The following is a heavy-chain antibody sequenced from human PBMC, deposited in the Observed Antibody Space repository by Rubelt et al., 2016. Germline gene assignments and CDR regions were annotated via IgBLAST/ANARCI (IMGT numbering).Heavy chain of an antibody. Sequence: QLHQWGAGLLKPSETLSLTCAVYGGSLSGYSWSWIRQSPEKGLEWIGEINHSGSTNYNPSLKNRVTISVDTSKNQFSLMLSSWTAADTAVYYCAGGDVWSGYYGRYGMDVWGQGTTVTVSS. CDR1: GGSLSGYS. D-gene: IGHD3-3*01. CDR3: AGGDVWSGYYGRYGMDV. CDR2: INHSGST. J-gene: IGHJ6*02. V-gene: IGHV4-34*01.